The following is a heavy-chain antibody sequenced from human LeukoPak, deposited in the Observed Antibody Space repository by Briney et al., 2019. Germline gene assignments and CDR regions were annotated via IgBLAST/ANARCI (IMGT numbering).Heavy chain of an antibody. J-gene: IGHJ6*03. CDR2: IRYDGSNK. Sequence: PGGSLRLSCAASGFTFSSCGMHWVRQAPGKGLEWVAFIRYDGSNKYYADSVKGRFTISRDNSKNTLYLQMNSLRAEDTAVYYCAKRPWTVVDYYMDVWGKGTTVTVSS. CDR3: AKRPWTVVDYYMDV. V-gene: IGHV3-30*02. D-gene: IGHD4-23*01. CDR1: GFTFSSCG.